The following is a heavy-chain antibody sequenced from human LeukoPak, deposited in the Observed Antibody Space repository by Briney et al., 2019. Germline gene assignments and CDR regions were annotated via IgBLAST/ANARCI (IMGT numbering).Heavy chain of an antibody. D-gene: IGHD5-18*01. CDR3: ARVDRGYSYGDFDY. Sequence: HPGGSLRLSCAASGFTFSSYAMHWVRQAPGKGLEWVAVISYDGSNKYYADSVKGRFTISRDNSKNTLYLQMNSLRAEDTAVYYCARVDRGYSYGDFDYWGQGTLVTVSS. CDR1: GFTFSSYA. V-gene: IGHV3-30*04. CDR2: ISYDGSNK. J-gene: IGHJ4*02.